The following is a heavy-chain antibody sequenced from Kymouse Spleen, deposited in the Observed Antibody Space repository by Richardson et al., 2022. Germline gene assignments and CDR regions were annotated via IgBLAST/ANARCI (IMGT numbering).Heavy chain of an antibody. D-gene: IGHD2-2*02. CDR1: GFTFSSYG. Sequence: QVQLVESGGGVVQPGRSLRLSCAASGFTFSSYGMHWVRQAPGKGLEWVAVIWYDGSNKYYADSVKGRFTISRDNSKNTLYLQMNSLRAEDTAVYYCARDPSDIVVVPAAMRGYYYYYGMDVWGQGTTVTVSS. CDR3: ARDPSDIVVVPAAMRGYYYYYGMDV. J-gene: IGHJ6*02. CDR2: IWYDGSNK. V-gene: IGHV3-33*01.